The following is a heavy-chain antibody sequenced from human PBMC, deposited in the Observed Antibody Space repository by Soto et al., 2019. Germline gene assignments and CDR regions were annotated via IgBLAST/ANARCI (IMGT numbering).Heavy chain of an antibody. Sequence: ASVKVSCKTSGYTFTDHYINWVRQAPGQGPEYMGWIHPNSGDTKYTQRFQGRVTMTRDTSISTAYLQWSSLKASDTAIYYCAGQRLELRGDYYYGLDVWGQGTTVTVSS. V-gene: IGHV1-2*02. J-gene: IGHJ6*02. CDR2: IHPNSGDT. CDR1: GYTFTDHY. CDR3: AGQRLELRGDYYYGLDV. D-gene: IGHD1-7*01.